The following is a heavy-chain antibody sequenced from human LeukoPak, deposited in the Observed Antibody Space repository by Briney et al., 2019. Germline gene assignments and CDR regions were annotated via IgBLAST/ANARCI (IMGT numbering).Heavy chain of an antibody. CDR2: IIPIFGTA. J-gene: IGHJ3*02. CDR3: ARVRLGYDSSGYYLKGSAFDI. V-gene: IGHV1-69*05. D-gene: IGHD3-22*01. CDR1: GGTFSSYA. Sequence: GASVKVSCKASGGTFSSYAISWVRQAPGQGLEWMGGIIPIFGTANYAQKFQGRVTITTDESTSTAYMELSSLRSEDTAVYYCARVRLGYDSSGYYLKGSAFDIWGQGTMVTVSS.